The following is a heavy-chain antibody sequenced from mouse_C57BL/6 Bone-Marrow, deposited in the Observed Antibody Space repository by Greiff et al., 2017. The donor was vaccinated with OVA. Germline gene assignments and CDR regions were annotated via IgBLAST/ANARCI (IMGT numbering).Heavy chain of an antibody. Sequence: QVQLKQPGAELVMPGASVKLSCKASGYTFTSYWMHWVKQRPGQGLEWIGEIDPSDSYTNYNQKFKGKSTLTVDKSSSTAYMQLSSLTSEDSAVYYCAKGGYYYGSSYDVWGTGTTVTVSS. CDR3: AKGGYYYGSSYDV. CDR1: GYTFTSYW. J-gene: IGHJ1*03. CDR2: IDPSDSYT. V-gene: IGHV1-69*01. D-gene: IGHD1-1*01.